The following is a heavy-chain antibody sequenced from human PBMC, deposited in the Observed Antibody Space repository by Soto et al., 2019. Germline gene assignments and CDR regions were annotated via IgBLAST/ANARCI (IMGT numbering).Heavy chain of an antibody. CDR3: ARGPSGDKVDY. V-gene: IGHV4-30-2*05. J-gene: IGHJ4*02. D-gene: IGHD7-27*01. CDR2: MYDGGST. CDR1: GGSISSGGYS. Sequence: SETLSLTCAVSGGSISSGGYSWSWIRQPPGKGLEWIGYMYDGGSTYNNPSLKSRITISVDTSKNQFSLKLSSVSVADTAVYYCARGPSGDKVDYWGQGILVNVSS.